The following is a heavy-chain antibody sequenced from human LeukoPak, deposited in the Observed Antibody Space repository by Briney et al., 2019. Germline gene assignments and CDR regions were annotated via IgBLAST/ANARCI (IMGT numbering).Heavy chain of an antibody. CDR2: IRYDGSNK. D-gene: IGHD5-18*01. CDR3: AKLNSYGYGLGTEPDDAFDI. Sequence: PGGSLRLSCAASGFTFSSYGMHWVRQAPGKGLEWVAFIRYDGSNKYYADSVKGRFTISRDNSKNTLYLQMNSPRAEDTAVYYCAKLNSYGYGLGTEPDDAFDIWGQGTMVTVSS. CDR1: GFTFSSYG. V-gene: IGHV3-30*02. J-gene: IGHJ3*02.